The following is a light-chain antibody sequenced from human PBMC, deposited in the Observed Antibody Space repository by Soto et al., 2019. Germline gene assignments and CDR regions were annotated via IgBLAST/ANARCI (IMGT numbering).Light chain of an antibody. V-gene: IGLV2-14*01. J-gene: IGLJ2*01. CDR1: SSDVGGYNY. Sequence: QSALTQPASVSGSTGQSITISCTGTSSDVGGYNYVYWYQQHPGKAPKLMIYDVSNRPSGVSNRFSGSKSGNTASLTISGLQAEDEADYYCSSYTSSSTVVFGGGTKVTVL. CDR2: DVS. CDR3: SSYTSSSTVV.